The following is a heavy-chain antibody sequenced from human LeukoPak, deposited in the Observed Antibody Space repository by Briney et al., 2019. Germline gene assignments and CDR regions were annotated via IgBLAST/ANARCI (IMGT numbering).Heavy chain of an antibody. CDR2: INHSGST. CDR1: GGSFSGYY. CDR3: ARVLLVTPVAAFDV. Sequence: AETLSLTCAVYGGSFSGYYWSWIRQPPGKGLEWIGEINHSGSTNYNPSLKSRVTMSVDTTKKRVSLNLNSVTAADTAVYYCARVLLVTPVAAFDVWGQGEMGAVSS. D-gene: IGHD4-23*01. J-gene: IGHJ3*01. V-gene: IGHV4-34*01.